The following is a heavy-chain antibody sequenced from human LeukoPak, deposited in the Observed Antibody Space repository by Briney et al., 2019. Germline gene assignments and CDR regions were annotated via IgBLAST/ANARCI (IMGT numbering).Heavy chain of an antibody. Sequence: ASVKVSCKASGYTFTDYYMHWVRQATGQGLQWMGYINPNSGGTNYAQKFLGRVTMTRDTSVSTVYMEVSRLRSDDTAVYYCAREPLVGATNFDYWGQGTLVTVSS. CDR1: GYTFTDYY. D-gene: IGHD1-26*01. CDR3: AREPLVGATNFDY. J-gene: IGHJ4*02. V-gene: IGHV1-2*02. CDR2: INPNSGGT.